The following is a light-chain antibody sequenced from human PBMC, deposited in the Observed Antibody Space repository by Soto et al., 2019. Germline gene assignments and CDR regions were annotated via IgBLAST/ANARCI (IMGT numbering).Light chain of an antibody. V-gene: IGKV1-39*01. Sequence: DIPITQFTSCPSVYGGDSFTITCRPSQSIGGCLNWYQPESAQALILLIYAASRVQSGVPSRFSGSGSVTDFTLTISSLQPEDFATYYCHQSYSTPHTFGGRTKLDIK. CDR1: QSIGGC. CDR2: AAS. CDR3: HQSYSTPHT. J-gene: IGKJ4*01.